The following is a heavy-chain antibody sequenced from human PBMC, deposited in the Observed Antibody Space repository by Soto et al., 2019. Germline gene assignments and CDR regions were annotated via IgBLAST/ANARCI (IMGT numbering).Heavy chain of an antibody. CDR3: ASQVPKCSGGSCYPHDAFDI. CDR1: GGTFSSYT. Sequence: GASVKVSCKASGGTFSSYTISWVRQAPGQGLECMGRIIPILGIANYAQKFQGRVTITADKSTSTAYMELSSLRSEDTAVYYCASQVPKCSGGSCYPHDAFDIWGQGTMVTVSS. CDR2: IIPILGIA. V-gene: IGHV1-69*02. J-gene: IGHJ3*02. D-gene: IGHD2-15*01.